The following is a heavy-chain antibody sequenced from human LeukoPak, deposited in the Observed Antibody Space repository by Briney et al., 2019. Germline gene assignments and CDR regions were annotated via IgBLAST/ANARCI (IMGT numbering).Heavy chain of an antibody. V-gene: IGHV3-23*01. Sequence: GGSLRLSCAASGFIFSSYAMSWGRQAPGKGLEWVSSISGNSGSTYYADSVKGRCTISRDNSKNTVYLQMNSLRAEDTAVYYCAKVSAWAMVGATYFDYWGQGTLVAVSS. CDR1: GFIFSSYA. CDR3: AKVSAWAMVGATYFDY. J-gene: IGHJ4*02. D-gene: IGHD1-26*01. CDR2: ISGNSGST.